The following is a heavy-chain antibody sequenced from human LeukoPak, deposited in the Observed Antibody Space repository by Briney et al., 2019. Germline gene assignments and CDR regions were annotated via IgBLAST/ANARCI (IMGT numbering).Heavy chain of an antibody. CDR3: ARASAVLVPAFYWFDP. V-gene: IGHV1-69*06. CDR2: IIPIFGTA. J-gene: IGHJ5*02. Sequence: SVKVSCKASGGTFSSYAISWVRQAPGQGLEWMGGIIPIFGTANYAQKFQGRVTITADKSTSTAYMELSSLSSEDTAVYYCARASAVLVPAFYWFDPWGQGTLVTVSS. CDR1: GGTFSSYA. D-gene: IGHD2-2*01.